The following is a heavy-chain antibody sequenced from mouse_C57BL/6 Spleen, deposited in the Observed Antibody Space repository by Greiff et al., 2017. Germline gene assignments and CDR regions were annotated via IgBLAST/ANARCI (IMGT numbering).Heavy chain of an antibody. Sequence: VQLQRPGAELVRPGSSVKLSCKASGYTFTSYWMHWVKQRPIQGLEWIGNIDPSDSETHYNQKFKDKATLTVDKSSSTAYMQLSSLTSEDSAVYYCASRGDWSFDYWGQGTTLTVSS. J-gene: IGHJ2*01. CDR1: GYTFTSYW. V-gene: IGHV1-52*01. D-gene: IGHD3-3*01. CDR3: ASRGDWSFDY. CDR2: IDPSDSET.